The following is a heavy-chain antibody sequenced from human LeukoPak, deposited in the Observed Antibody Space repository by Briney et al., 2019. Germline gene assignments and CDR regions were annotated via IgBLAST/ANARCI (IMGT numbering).Heavy chain of an antibody. V-gene: IGHV3-74*03. J-gene: IGHJ4*02. CDR1: GFTLSNDW. D-gene: IGHD1-26*01. CDR3: VVGGGIY. CDR2: ISSDGTNT. Sequence: GGSLRLSCAASGFTLSNDWTHWVRQATGKGLVWVSRISSDGTNTLYADSVKGRFTISRDNARNTLHLQMNSLRADDTAVYYCVVGGGIYWGQGTLVTVS.